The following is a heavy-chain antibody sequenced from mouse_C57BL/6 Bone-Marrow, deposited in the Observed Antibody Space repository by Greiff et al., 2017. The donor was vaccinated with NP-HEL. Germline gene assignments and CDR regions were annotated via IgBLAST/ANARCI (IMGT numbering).Heavy chain of an antibody. Sequence: EVQLQQSGPELVKPGASVKIPCKASGYTFTDYNMDWVKQSHGKSLEWIGDINPNNGGTNYNQKFKGKATLTVDKSSSTAYMELRSLTSEDTAVYYCARGDDSKYWFAGWSQGTLVTVSA. D-gene: IGHD2-5*01. CDR2: INPNNGGT. V-gene: IGHV1-18*01. CDR1: GYTFTDYN. J-gene: IGHJ3*01. CDR3: ARGDDSKYWFAG.